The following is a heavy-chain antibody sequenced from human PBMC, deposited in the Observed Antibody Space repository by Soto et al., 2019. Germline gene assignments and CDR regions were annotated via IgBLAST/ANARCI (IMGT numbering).Heavy chain of an antibody. CDR3: ARDNGYSYGYFDY. CDR1: GDSISSNNNY. V-gene: IGHV4-30-4*02. Sequence: SETLSLTCTVSGDSISSNNNYWSWIRQPPGEGLEWIGFISYSGTTSYSPSLKSRVAISLDTSKNQFSLSLSSVTAADTAVYYCARDNGYSYGYFDYWGQGTLVTVSS. CDR2: ISYSGTT. J-gene: IGHJ4*02. D-gene: IGHD5-18*01.